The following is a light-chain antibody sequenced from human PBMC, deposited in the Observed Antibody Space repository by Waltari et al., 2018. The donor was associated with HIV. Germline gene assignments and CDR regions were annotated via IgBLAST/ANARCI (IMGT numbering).Light chain of an antibody. CDR1: SSNIGNNV. CDR2: GHG. CDR3: GTWDSSLSSYV. J-gene: IGLJ1*01. V-gene: IGLV1-51*01. Sequence: QSVLPQPPSISAPPGERVTISCSGSSSNIGNNVVSCYQQLPGTAPKLLSYGHGSRPSGVPDRFSGSKSGTSATLGITGLQTGDEADYYCGTWDSSLSSYVFGTGTKVTVL.